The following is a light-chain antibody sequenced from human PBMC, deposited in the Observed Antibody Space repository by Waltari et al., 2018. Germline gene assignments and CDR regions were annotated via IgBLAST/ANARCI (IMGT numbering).Light chain of an antibody. CDR3: AAWDDTLSDPWV. Sequence: QSVLTQPPSASGTPGQRVTISCSGRGSNIGSNYVFWYQHLPGTAPKLLIYRDNQRPSGVPDRFSGSKTGTSASLAISGLRSEDEADYYCAAWDDTLSDPWVFGGGTKLTVL. CDR2: RDN. J-gene: IGLJ3*02. CDR1: GSNIGSNY. V-gene: IGLV1-47*01.